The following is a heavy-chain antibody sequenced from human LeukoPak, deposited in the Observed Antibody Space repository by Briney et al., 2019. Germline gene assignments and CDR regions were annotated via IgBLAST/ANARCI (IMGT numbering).Heavy chain of an antibody. J-gene: IGHJ4*02. V-gene: IGHV1-69*04. CDR3: ARGNYYGSGSYPY. CDR2: IIPILGIA. CDR1: GGTFSSYA. Sequence: GASVKVSCKASGGTFSSYAISWVRQAPGQGLEWMGRIIPILGIANYAQKFQGRVTITADKSPSTAYMELSSLRSEDTAVYYCARGNYYGSGSYPYWGQGTLVTVSS. D-gene: IGHD3-10*01.